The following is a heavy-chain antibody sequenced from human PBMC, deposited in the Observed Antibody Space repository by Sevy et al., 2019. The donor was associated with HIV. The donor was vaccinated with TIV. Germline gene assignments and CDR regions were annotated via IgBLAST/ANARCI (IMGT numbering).Heavy chain of an antibody. CDR3: ARDLPHLLPWELSRGSDF. V-gene: IGHV3-30*04. Sequence: GGSLRLSCTAYGFTFSNYAVHWVRQAPGKGLEWVAIISHDEIHKDFADSVRGRFSISRDTSKNTIYLQMNSLRPEATAVYYCARDLPHLLPWELSRGSDFWGQGTLVTVSS. D-gene: IGHD3-16*01. J-gene: IGHJ4*02. CDR1: GFTFSNYA. CDR2: ISHDEIHK.